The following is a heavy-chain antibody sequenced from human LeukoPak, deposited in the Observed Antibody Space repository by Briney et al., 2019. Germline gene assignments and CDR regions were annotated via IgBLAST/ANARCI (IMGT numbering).Heavy chain of an antibody. Sequence: PGGSLRLSCAASGFTFSSYEMNWVRQAPGKGLEWVSYITSSGSTIYYADSVKGRFTISRDNSKNTLYLQMNSLRAKDTAVYYCAKDLHYYDRSGYGIIHYWGRGTLVTVPS. J-gene: IGHJ4*02. CDR1: GFTFSSYE. D-gene: IGHD3-22*01. CDR2: ITSSGSTI. V-gene: IGHV3-48*03. CDR3: AKDLHYYDRSGYGIIHY.